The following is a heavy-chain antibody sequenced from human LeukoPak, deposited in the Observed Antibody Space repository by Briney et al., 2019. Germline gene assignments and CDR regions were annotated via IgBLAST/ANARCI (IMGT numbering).Heavy chain of an antibody. CDR2: ISAYNGNT. J-gene: IGHJ4*02. D-gene: IGHD5-18*01. Sequence: ASVTVSCTASVYTFTSYGISWVRQAPGQGLEWMGWISAYNGNTNYAQKLQGRVTMTTDTSTSTAHMELRSLRSDDTAVYYCAREGDVWLWRSFDYWGQGTLVTVSS. CDR3: AREGDVWLWRSFDY. CDR1: VYTFTSYG. V-gene: IGHV1-18*01.